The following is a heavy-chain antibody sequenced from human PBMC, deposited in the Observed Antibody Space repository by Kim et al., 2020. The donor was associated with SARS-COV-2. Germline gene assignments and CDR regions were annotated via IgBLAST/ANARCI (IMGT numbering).Heavy chain of an antibody. Sequence: PSHQRRVSITVDTSKNQFSLKLSSVTAADTAGYYCARDGDYGDYVSGFDPWGQGTLVTVSS. V-gene: IGHV4-59*01. J-gene: IGHJ5*02. D-gene: IGHD4-17*01. CDR3: ARDGDYGDYVSGFDP.